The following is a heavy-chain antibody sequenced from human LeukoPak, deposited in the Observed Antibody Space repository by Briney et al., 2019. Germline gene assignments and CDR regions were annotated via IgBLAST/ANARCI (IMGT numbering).Heavy chain of an antibody. J-gene: IGHJ5*02. CDR3: ARATASGSGRAYDR. CDR2: IHHSGGT. V-gene: IGHV4-34*01. Sequence: SETLPLTCAVYGESMIGHYWTWIRQPPGKRLEWIGEIHHSGGTNSNPSLKDRVTMSIDMSKNQFSLKLNSVTAADTAVYFCARATASGSGRAYDRWAQGNLVPVSS. CDR1: GESMIGHY. D-gene: IGHD3-10*01.